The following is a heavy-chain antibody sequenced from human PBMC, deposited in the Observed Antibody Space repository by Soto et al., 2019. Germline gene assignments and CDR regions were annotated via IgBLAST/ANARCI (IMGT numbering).Heavy chain of an antibody. V-gene: IGHV3-15*01. J-gene: IGHJ4*02. CDR1: GFTFSNAW. Sequence: GGSLRLSCAASGFTFSNAWMSWVRQAPGKGLEWVGRIKSKTDGGTTDYAAPVKGRFTISRDDSKNTLYLQMNSLKTEDTSVYYCTTDYESLTGYYTGLDFYFRGQGSLVTVSS. CDR2: IKSKTDGGTT. D-gene: IGHD3-9*01. CDR3: TTDYESLTGYYTGLDFYF.